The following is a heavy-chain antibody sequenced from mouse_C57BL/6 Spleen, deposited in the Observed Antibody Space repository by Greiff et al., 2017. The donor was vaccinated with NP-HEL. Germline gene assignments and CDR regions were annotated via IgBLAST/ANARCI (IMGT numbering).Heavy chain of an antibody. CDR1: GYAFSSSW. V-gene: IGHV1-82*01. CDR3: ARDGSSHFDY. J-gene: IGHJ2*01. CDR2: IYPGDGDT. D-gene: IGHD1-1*01. Sequence: QVQLQQSGPALVKPGASVKISCKASGYAFSSSWMNWVKQRPGKGLEWIGRIYPGDGDTNYNGKFKGKATLTADKSSSTAYMQLSSLTSEDSAVYFGARDGSSHFDYWGQGTTLTVSS.